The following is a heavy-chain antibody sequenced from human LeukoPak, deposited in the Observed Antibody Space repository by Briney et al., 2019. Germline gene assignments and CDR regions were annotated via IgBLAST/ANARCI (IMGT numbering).Heavy chain of an antibody. CDR1: GYTLTELS. J-gene: IGHJ6*02. Sequence: ASVKVSCKVSGYTLTELSMHWVRQAPGQGLEWMGGFDPEDGETIYAQKFQGRVTMTEDTSTDTAYMELSSLRSEDTAVYYCATDPWGTYYDILTGLWGMDVWGQGTTVTVSS. D-gene: IGHD3-9*01. CDR2: FDPEDGET. CDR3: ATDPWGTYYDILTGLWGMDV. V-gene: IGHV1-24*01.